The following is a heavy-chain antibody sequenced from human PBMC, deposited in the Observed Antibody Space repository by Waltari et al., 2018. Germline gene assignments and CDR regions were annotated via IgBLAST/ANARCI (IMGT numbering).Heavy chain of an antibody. CDR2: IITIPGTA. Sequence: QVQLVQSGAEVKKPXSSVKVSCSASGGTFXRYAXTWVRQAPGQGLEWMGTIITIPGTANYXQKFQGRVTISAXESXITAXXEXSSLRSEXXXVYYXAAGPPSPMAXAAYLDYXGQGTLVSVXS. CDR1: GGTFXRYA. CDR3: AAGPPSPMAXAAYLDY. V-gene: IGHV1-69*11. D-gene: IGHD6-19*01. J-gene: IGHJ4*02.